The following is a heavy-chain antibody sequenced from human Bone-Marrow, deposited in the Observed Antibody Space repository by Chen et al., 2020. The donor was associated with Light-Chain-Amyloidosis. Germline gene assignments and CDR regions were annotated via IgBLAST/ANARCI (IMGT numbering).Heavy chain of an antibody. CDR3: ARRRDGYNFDY. V-gene: IGHV5-51*01. CDR1: GYTFPNYW. Sequence: EEQLAQSGPEVKKPGESLKISCKGSGYTFPNYWIGWVRQMPGKGLEWMGVIYPDDSDARYSPSFEGQVAISADKSITTAYLQWRSLKASDTAMYYCARRRDGYNFDYWGQGTLVTVSS. J-gene: IGHJ4*02. CDR2: IYPDDSDA. D-gene: IGHD5-12*01.